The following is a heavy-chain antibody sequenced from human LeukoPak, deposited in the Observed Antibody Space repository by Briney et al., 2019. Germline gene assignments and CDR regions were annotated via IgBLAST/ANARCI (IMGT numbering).Heavy chain of an antibody. CDR2: ISAYNGNT. V-gene: IGHV1-18*01. CDR3: ARVWDDFWSGYPFDY. Sequence: GASVKVSCKASGYTFTSYGISWVRQAPGQGLEWMGWISAYNGNTNYAQKLQGRVTMTTDTSTSTAYMELRSLRSDDTAVYYCARVWDDFWSGYPFDYWGQGTLVTVSS. CDR1: GYTFTSYG. D-gene: IGHD3-3*01. J-gene: IGHJ4*02.